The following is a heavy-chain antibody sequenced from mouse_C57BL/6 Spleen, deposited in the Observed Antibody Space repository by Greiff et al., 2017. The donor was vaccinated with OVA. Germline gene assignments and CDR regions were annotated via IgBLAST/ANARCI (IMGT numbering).Heavy chain of an antibody. CDR2: IRLKSDNYAT. J-gene: IGHJ4*01. Sequence: DVHLVESGGGLVQPGGSMKLSCVASGFTFSNYWMNWVRQSPEKGLEWVAQIRLKSDNYATHYAESVKGRFTISRDDSKSSVYLQMNNLRAEDTGIYYCTAYSSYLYAMDYWGQGTSVTVSS. CDR3: TAYSSYLYAMDY. D-gene: IGHD6-5*01. CDR1: GFTFSNYW. V-gene: IGHV6-3*01.